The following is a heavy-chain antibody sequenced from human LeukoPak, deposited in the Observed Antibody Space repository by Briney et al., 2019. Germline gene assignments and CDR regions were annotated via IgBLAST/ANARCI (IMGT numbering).Heavy chain of an antibody. J-gene: IGHJ4*02. D-gene: IGHD2-15*01. CDR3: ARPVLGDGTVAAQFEH. CDR1: GYTFTGDY. V-gene: IGHV1-2*02. Sequence: ASVKVSCKASGYTFTGDYMYWVRQAPGHGLEWMGWINPNSGGTKYAQKFQGRVTMTRDTSISTAYMELSRLRSDDTAVYYCARPVLGDGTVAAQFEHWGQGTLVTVSS. CDR2: INPNSGGT.